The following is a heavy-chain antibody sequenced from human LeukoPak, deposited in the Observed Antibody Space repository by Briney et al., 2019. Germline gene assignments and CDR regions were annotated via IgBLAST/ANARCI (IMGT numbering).Heavy chain of an antibody. Sequence: KPSETLSLTCTVSGGSISSYYWSWIRQPPGKGLEWIGYIYFSGSTNYKPSLRSRVTMSVDTSKNQFSLKLSSVTAADTAVYYCARVSFYVSSTGGIDYWGQGTLVTVSS. CDR1: GGSISSYY. J-gene: IGHJ4*02. D-gene: IGHD2-8*02. V-gene: IGHV4-59*01. CDR3: ARVSFYVSSTGGIDY. CDR2: IYFSGST.